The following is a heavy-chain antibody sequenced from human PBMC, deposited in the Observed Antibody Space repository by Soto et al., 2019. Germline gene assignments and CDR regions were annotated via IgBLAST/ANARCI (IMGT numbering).Heavy chain of an antibody. V-gene: IGHV1-8*01. Sequence: QVQLVQSGAEVRKPGASVKVSCKASGYTFTSYDISWVRQATGQGLEWMGWMNPNSGNTGYAQKFQGRVTMTRDTSINPAYMELGSRRSDDTAVYYCARGGGGRWYSDDYWSQGTLVTVSS. J-gene: IGHJ4*02. D-gene: IGHD6-13*01. CDR2: MNPNSGNT. CDR1: GYTFTSYD. CDR3: ARGGGGRWYSDDY.